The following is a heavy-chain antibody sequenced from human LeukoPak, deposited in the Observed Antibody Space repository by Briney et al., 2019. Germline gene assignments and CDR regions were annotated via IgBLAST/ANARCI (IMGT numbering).Heavy chain of an antibody. V-gene: IGHV3-23*01. CDR3: AKGDYGDYYFDY. CDR2: ISGSGGST. J-gene: IGHJ4*02. CDR1: GFTSSSYG. Sequence: GGSLRLSCAASGFTSSSYGMHWVRQAPGKGLEWVSSISGSGGSTYYADSVKGRFTISRDNSKNTLYLQMNSLRAEDTAVYYCAKGDYGDYYFDYWGQGTLVTVSS. D-gene: IGHD4-17*01.